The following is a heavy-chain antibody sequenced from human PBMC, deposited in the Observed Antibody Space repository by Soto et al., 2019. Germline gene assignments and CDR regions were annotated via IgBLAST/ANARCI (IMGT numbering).Heavy chain of an antibody. Sequence: QVQLQESGPGLVKPSQTLSLTCTVSGGSLSSGGYYWSWIRQHPGKGLEWIGYIYYSGSTYYNPSLKSRVTISVDTSKNQFSLKLSSVTAADTAVYYCARDTPALYHFDYWGQGTLVTVSS. V-gene: IGHV4-31*03. CDR3: ARDTPALYHFDY. CDR1: GGSLSSGGYY. CDR2: IYYSGST. J-gene: IGHJ4*02.